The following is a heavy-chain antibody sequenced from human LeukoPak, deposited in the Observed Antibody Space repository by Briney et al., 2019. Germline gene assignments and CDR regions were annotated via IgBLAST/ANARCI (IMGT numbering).Heavy chain of an antibody. Sequence: SEKVSRKGSGYTFTDYYVHWVRDAPGHRLECVGWINTKNGGTEYAHKFQGRVAMTRDTSTSTAYMDLSRLGSDDTAMYYCARDHCTSNGCYEDFYYGMDVWGQGTTVTVSS. CDR2: INTKNGGT. V-gene: IGHV1-2*07. J-gene: IGHJ6*02. CDR3: ARDHCTSNGCYEDFYYGMDV. D-gene: IGHD2-2*01. CDR1: GYTFTDYY.